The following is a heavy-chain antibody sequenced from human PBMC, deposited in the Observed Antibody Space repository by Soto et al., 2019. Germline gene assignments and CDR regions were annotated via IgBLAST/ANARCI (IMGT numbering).Heavy chain of an antibody. D-gene: IGHD4-17*01. CDR2: VYYSGTT. V-gene: IGHV4-61*01. CDR3: ARTTAVPNTPPSRYYSHS. Sequence: ETLALTCSVSGGSVSGKTYYWSWIRQPPGKRLEWIGYVYYSGTTNYNPSLKSRVTISVDLSKNRFSLRLSSVTTADTALYYCARTTAVPNTPPSRYYSHSRGQALPVSVPS. J-gene: IGHJ4*02. CDR1: GGSVSGKTYY.